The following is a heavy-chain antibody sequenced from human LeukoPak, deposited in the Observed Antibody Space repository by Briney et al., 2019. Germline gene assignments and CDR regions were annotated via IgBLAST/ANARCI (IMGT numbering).Heavy chain of an antibody. CDR2: INWNGGST. D-gene: IGHD4-17*01. Sequence: PGGSLRLSCAASGFTFDDYCMSWVRQAPGKGLELVSGINWNGGSTGYADSVKGRFTISRDNAKNSLYLQMNSLRAEDTALYYCARSTTVTTGPHAFDIWGQGTMVTVSS. J-gene: IGHJ3*02. CDR3: ARSTTVTTGPHAFDI. CDR1: GFTFDDYC. V-gene: IGHV3-20*04.